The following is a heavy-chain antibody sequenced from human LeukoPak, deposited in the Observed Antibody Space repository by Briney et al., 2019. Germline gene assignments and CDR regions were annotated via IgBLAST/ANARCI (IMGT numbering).Heavy chain of an antibody. Sequence: GGSLRLSCTASGFTFGDYAMSWFRQAPGKGLEWVGFIRSKAYGGTTEYAASVKGRFTISRDDSKSIAYLQMNSLKTEDTAVYYCTRDQLDVVPGALDFDYWGQGTLVTVSS. J-gene: IGHJ4*02. CDR3: TRDQLDVVPGALDFDY. CDR1: GFTFGDYA. CDR2: IRSKAYGGTT. D-gene: IGHD2-2*01. V-gene: IGHV3-49*03.